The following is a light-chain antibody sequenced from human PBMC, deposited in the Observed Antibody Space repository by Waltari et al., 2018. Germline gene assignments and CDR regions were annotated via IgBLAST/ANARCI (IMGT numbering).Light chain of an antibody. CDR3: SSYTSSSTLV. J-gene: IGLJ2*01. V-gene: IGLV2-14*01. Sequence: QSALTQPASVSGSPGQSVTISCTGTSSDVGGYNYVSWYQQHPGKAPKLMIYEVSNRPSGVSNRCSGSKSGTTASLTISGLQAENEADYSGSSYTSSSTLVFGGGTKLTVL. CDR2: EVS. CDR1: SSDVGGYNY.